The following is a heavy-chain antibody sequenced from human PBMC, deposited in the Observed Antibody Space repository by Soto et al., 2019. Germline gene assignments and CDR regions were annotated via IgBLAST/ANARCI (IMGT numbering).Heavy chain of an antibody. CDR2: INVDGSET. J-gene: IGHJ4*02. D-gene: IGHD3-9*01. V-gene: IGHV3-7*03. Sequence: PGGSLRLSCAASGFTFGSYWMSWVRQAPGKGLEWVANINVDGSETSYVGSVRGRFTISRDNAKTSVYLQMNSLGAEDTAVYYCARENWFQDYWGQGALVTVSS. CDR3: ARENWFQDY. CDR1: GFTFGSYW.